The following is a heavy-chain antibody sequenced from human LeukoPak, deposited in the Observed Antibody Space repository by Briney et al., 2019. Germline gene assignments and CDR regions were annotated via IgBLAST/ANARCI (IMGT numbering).Heavy chain of an antibody. J-gene: IGHJ4*02. CDR3: ARPTPYSYDSSGYHLEHAYFDC. V-gene: IGHV4-39*01. CDR1: GGSISSSSYY. CDR2: IYYSGST. D-gene: IGHD3-22*01. Sequence: KPSEALSLTCTVSGGSISSSSYYWGWIRQPPGKGLEWIGSIYYSGSTYYNPSLKSRVTISVDTSKNQFSLKLSSVTAADTAVYYCARPTPYSYDSSGYHLEHAYFDCWGQGTLVTVSS.